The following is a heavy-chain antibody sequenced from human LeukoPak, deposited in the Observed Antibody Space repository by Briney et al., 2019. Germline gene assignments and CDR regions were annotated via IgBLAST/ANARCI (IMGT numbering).Heavy chain of an antibody. Sequence: GGSLRLSCAASGFTFSSYWMTWVRQAPGEGLEWVANIKQAGTEKYYVDSVKGRFTISRDNSKNTLYLQMNSLRAEDTAVYYCAKDLRWGPRTTYFDYWGQGTLVTVSS. CDR2: IKQAGTEK. CDR3: AKDLRWGPRTTYFDY. D-gene: IGHD4-17*01. V-gene: IGHV3-7*03. J-gene: IGHJ4*02. CDR1: GFTFSSYW.